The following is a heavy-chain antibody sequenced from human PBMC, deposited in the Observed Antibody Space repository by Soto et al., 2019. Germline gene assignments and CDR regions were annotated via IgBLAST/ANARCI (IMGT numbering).Heavy chain of an antibody. V-gene: IGHV4-30-4*01. CDR2: IYYSGST. CDR3: AREERVDYYDSSGYYWVGAFDI. J-gene: IGHJ3*02. Sequence: PSETLSLTCTVSGGSISSGDYYWSGIRQPPGKGLEWIGYIYYSGSTYYNPSPKSRVTISVDTSKNQFSLKLSSVTATDTAVYYCAREERVDYYDSSGYYWVGAFDIWGQGTMVTVSS. CDR1: GGSISSGDYY. D-gene: IGHD3-22*01.